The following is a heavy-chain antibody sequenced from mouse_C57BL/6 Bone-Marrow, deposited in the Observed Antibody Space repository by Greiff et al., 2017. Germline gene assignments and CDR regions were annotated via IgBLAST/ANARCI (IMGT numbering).Heavy chain of an antibody. CDR1: GFSLTSYG. CDR2: IWSGGST. Sequence: VKLKESGPGLVQPSPSLSITCTVSGFSLTSYGVHWVRQSPGKGLEWLGVIWSGGSTDYNAAFISRLSISKDNSKSQVFFKMNSLQADDTAIYYCARTYDYDDEGLFDYWGQGTTLTVSS. D-gene: IGHD2-4*01. J-gene: IGHJ2*01. CDR3: ARTYDYDDEGLFDY. V-gene: IGHV2-2*01.